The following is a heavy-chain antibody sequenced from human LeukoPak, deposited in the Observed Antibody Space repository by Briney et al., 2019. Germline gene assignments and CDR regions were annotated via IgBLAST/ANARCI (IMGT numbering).Heavy chain of an antibody. J-gene: IGHJ6*02. D-gene: IGHD2-2*02. CDR3: ARTGYCSSTSCYTFHYYYYYGMDV. CDR2: MNPNSGNT. CDR1: GYTFTSYD. V-gene: IGHV1-8*01. Sequence: AASVKVSCKASGYTFTSYDINWVRQATGQGREWMGWMNPNSGNTGYAQKFQGRVTMTRNTSISTAYMELSSLRSEDTAVYYCARTGYCSSTSCYTFHYYYYYGMDVWGQGTTVTVSS.